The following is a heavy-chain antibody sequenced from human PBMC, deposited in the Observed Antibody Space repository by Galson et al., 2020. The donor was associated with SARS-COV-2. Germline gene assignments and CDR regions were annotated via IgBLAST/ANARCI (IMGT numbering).Heavy chain of an antibody. CDR2: IYTSGST. D-gene: IGHD6-19*01. CDR1: GASISSATYY. Sequence: SQTLSLTCTVSGASISSATYYWSWIRQPAGKGLEWIGRIYTSGSTSYNSSLKSRVTISLDTSKNQFSLKLSSVTAADTAVYYCVRGGSGWDYWGQGTPVTVSS. J-gene: IGHJ4*02. CDR3: VRGGSGWDY. V-gene: IGHV4-61*02.